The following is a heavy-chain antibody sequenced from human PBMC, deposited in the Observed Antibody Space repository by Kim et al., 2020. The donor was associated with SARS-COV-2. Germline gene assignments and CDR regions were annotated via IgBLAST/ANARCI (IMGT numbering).Heavy chain of an antibody. CDR1: GFSLSNYG. D-gene: IGHD6-19*01. Sequence: GGSLRLSCAASGFSLSNYGMHWVRQAPGKGLEWVALITDDGSNIWYGDSVKGRFTISRDNTKRTLYLQMNSLRADDTGVYYCAKEDLGGWYGIGYWGQWTLGSASP. V-gene: IGHV3-30*18. CDR2: ITDDGSNI. J-gene: IGHJ4*02. CDR3: AKEDLGGWYGIGY.